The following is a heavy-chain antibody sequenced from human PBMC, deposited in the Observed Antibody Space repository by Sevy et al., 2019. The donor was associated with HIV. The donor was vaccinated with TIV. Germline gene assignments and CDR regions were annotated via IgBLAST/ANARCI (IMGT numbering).Heavy chain of an antibody. CDR2: ISSRSSYT. CDR3: ARDRIAAADHYFDY. CDR1: RFTFSGYY. V-gene: IGHV3-11*06. J-gene: IGHJ4*01. D-gene: IGHD6-13*01. Sequence: GGSLRLSCAASRFTFSGYYMSWIRQAPGKGLEWVSYISSRSSYTNYSDSVRGRFTISRDNAKNSLYLQMNSLRAEDTAVYYCARDRIAAADHYFDYWGHGSLVTVSS.